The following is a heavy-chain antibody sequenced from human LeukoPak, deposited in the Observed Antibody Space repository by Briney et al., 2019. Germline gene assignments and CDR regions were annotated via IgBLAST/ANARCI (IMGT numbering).Heavy chain of an antibody. J-gene: IGHJ4*02. D-gene: IGHD2-2*03. Sequence: PSETLSLTCAVYGGSFSGYYWSWIRQPPGKGLEWIGEINHSGSTNYNPPLKSRVTISVDTSKNQFSLKLSSVTAADTAVYYCARGLGSQAPVDYWGQGTLVTVSS. CDR3: ARGLGSQAPVDY. V-gene: IGHV4-34*01. CDR2: INHSGST. CDR1: GGSFSGYY.